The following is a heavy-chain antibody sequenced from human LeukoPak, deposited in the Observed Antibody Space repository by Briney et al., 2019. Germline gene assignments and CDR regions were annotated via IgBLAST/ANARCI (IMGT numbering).Heavy chain of an antibody. V-gene: IGHV3-23*01. D-gene: IGHD4-23*01. CDR3: AKGQVMGTPKAFYFDH. CDR2: ISPSGGTT. Sequence: GGSLRLSCVASGFTFSSYAMTWVRQAPGKGLEWVSSISPSGGTTTYADPVKGRFTFSRDNSKNTLYLQMNNLRAEDTAVYYCAKGQVMGTPKAFYFDHWGQGTLVTVSS. J-gene: IGHJ4*02. CDR1: GFTFSSYA.